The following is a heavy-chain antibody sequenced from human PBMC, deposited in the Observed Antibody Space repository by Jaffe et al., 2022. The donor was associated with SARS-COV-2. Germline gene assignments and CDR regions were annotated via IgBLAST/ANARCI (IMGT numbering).Heavy chain of an antibody. V-gene: IGHV4-34*01. CDR2: INHSGST. D-gene: IGHD3-9*01. J-gene: IGHJ4*02. Sequence: QVQLQQWGAGLLKPSETLSLTCAVYGGSFSGYYWSWIRQPPGKGLEWIGEINHSGSTNYNPSLKSRVTISVDTSKNQFSLKLSSVTAADTAVYYCARGAKGGWLFVVRGYFDYWGQGTLVTVSS. CDR1: GGSFSGYY. CDR3: ARGAKGGWLFVVRGYFDY.